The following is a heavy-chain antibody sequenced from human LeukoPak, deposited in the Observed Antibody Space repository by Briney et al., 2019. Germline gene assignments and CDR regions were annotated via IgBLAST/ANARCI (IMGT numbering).Heavy chain of an antibody. Sequence: SETLSLTCTVSGGSISSYYWSWIRQPPGKGLEWIGYIYYSGSTNYNPSLKSRVTISVDTSKNQFSLKLSSVTAADTAVYYCAREGHYGERYFRHWGQGTLVTVSS. V-gene: IGHV4-59*01. CDR1: GGSISSYY. CDR2: IYYSGST. D-gene: IGHD4-17*01. CDR3: AREGHYGERYFRH. J-gene: IGHJ1*01.